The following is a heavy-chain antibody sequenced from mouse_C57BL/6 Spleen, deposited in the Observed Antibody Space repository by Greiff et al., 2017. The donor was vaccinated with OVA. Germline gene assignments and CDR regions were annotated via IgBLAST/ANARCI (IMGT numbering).Heavy chain of an antibody. CDR3: AKGLLRVFFAY. V-gene: IGHV1-26*01. CDR2: INPNNGGT. CDR1: GYTFTDYY. Sequence: EVQLQQSGPELVKPGASVKISCKASGYTFTDYYMNWVKQSHGKSLEWIGDINPNNGGTSYNQKFKGKATLTVDKSSSTAYMELRSPTSADSAVFYLAKGLLRVFFAYWGQGTLGTCPA. J-gene: IGHJ3*01. D-gene: IGHD1-1*01.